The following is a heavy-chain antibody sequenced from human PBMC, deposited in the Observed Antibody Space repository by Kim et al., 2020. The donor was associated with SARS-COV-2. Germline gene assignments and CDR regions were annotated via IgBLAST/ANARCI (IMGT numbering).Heavy chain of an antibody. CDR3: ARGDHYYGSGSHY. J-gene: IGHJ4*02. V-gene: IGHV3-7*01. Sequence: YVDSVKGRFTISRDNAKNSLYLQMNSLRAEDTAVYYCARGDHYYGSGSHYWGQGTLVTVSS. D-gene: IGHD3-10*01.